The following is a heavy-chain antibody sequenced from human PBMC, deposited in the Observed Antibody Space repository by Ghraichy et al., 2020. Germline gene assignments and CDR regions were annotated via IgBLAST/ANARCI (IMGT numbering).Heavy chain of an antibody. CDR2: IYYSGTT. Sequence: SETLSLTCTVSGGSISSHYWSWIRQPPGKGLEWMGYIYYSGTTSYNPSLKSRVTISVDTSKNQFSLKLNSMTAADTAVYYCAGNLNSYSRSSNYWGQGTLVTVSS. J-gene: IGHJ4*02. CDR3: AGNLNSYSRSSNY. V-gene: IGHV4-59*11. CDR1: GGSISSHY. D-gene: IGHD6-6*01.